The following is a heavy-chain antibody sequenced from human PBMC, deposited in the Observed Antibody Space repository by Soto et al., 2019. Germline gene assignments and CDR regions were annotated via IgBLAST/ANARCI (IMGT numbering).Heavy chain of an antibody. V-gene: IGHV4-34*01. D-gene: IGHD6-6*01. CDR2: IRQSGNT. J-gene: IGHJ4*02. CDR3: ARAPKVSGSSQTRPDF. Sequence: QVQLHQWGAGLLKPSETLSLACSIYSVSFSGYYWSWIRQTPGKGLEWIGEIRQSGNTNYSPPLKSRVSISIDTSKKQFSLNLASVSAADTAGYYCARAPKVSGSSQTRPDFWGQGTLVTVSS. CDR1: SVSFSGYY.